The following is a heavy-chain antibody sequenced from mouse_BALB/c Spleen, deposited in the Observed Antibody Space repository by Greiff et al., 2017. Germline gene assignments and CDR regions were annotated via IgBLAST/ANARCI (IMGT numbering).Heavy chain of an antibody. CDR3: TRDPLITTDWYFDV. V-gene: IGHV2-9*02. D-gene: IGHD1-1*01. J-gene: IGHJ1*01. CDR1: GFSLTSYG. CDR2: IWAGGST. Sequence: VQRVESGPGLVAPSQSLSITCTVSGFSLTSYGVHWVRQPPGKGLEWLGVIWAGGSTNYNSALMSRLSISKDNSKSQVFLKMNSLQTDDTAMYYCTRDPLITTDWYFDVWGAGTTVTVSS.